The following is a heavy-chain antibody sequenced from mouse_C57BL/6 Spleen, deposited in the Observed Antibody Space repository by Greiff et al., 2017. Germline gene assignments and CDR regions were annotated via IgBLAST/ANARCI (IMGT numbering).Heavy chain of an antibody. Sequence: VQLKESGEGLVKPGGSLKLSCAASGFTFSSYAMSWVRQTPEKRLEWVAYISSGGDYIYYADTVKGRFTISRDNARNTLYLQMSSLKSEDTAMYYCTRGGDYDAMDYWGQGTSVTVSS. CDR2: ISSGGDYI. V-gene: IGHV5-9-1*02. CDR3: TRGGDYDAMDY. J-gene: IGHJ4*01. CDR1: GFTFSSYA. D-gene: IGHD1-1*02.